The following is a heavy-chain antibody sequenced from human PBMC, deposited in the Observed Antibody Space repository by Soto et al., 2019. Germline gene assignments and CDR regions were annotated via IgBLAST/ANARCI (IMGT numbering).Heavy chain of an antibody. CDR1: GGSISSGGYS. D-gene: IGHD1-26*01. J-gene: IGHJ4*02. CDR3: ARGSDRWELER. CDR2: IYHSGST. V-gene: IGHV4-30-2*01. Sequence: QLQLQESGSGLVKPSQTLSLTCAVSGGSISSGGYSWSWIRQPPGKGLEWIGHIYHSGSTYYSPSLKSRVTISLDRSKNQFSLKLGSVTAADTAMYYCARGSDRWELERWGQGTLVTVSS.